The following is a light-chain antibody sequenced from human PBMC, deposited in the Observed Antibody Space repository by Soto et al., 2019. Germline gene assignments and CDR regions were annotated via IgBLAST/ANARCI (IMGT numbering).Light chain of an antibody. J-gene: IGLJ1*01. CDR2: EVR. CDR3: SSYTNSRTRV. V-gene: IGLV2-14*03. CDR1: SSDVGAYDF. Sequence: QSVLTQPASVSGSPGQSITISCTGTSSDVGAYDFVSWYQQHPDKAPKLMIYEVRNRPSGVSNRFSGSKSVNAATLTISGLQAEYEADYYCSSYTNSRTRVFGTGTKVTVL.